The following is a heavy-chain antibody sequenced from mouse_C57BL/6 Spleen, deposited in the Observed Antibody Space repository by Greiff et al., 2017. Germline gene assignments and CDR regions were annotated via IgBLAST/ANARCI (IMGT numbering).Heavy chain of an antibody. V-gene: IGHV1-26*01. CDR1: GYTFTDYY. J-gene: IGHJ3*01. D-gene: IGHD2-1*01. CDR2: INPNNGGT. Sequence: EVQLQQSGPELVKPGASVKISCKASGYTFTDYYMNWVKQSHGKSLEWIGDINPNNGGTSYNQKFKGKATLTVDKSSSTAYMELRSLTSEDSAVYYCAIYYKHWFAYWGQGTLVTVSA. CDR3: AIYYKHWFAY.